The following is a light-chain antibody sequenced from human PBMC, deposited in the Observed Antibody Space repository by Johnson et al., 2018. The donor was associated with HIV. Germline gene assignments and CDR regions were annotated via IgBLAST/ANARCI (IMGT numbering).Light chain of an antibody. CDR1: SSNIGNNY. J-gene: IGLJ1*01. Sequence: HSVLTQPPSVSAAPGQKVTISCSGSSSNIGNNYVSWYQQFPGTAPKLLIYENNKRPSGIPDRFSGSKSGTSATLGITGLQTGDEVDYYCGTWDSSLSAHYVFGTGTKIAVL. V-gene: IGLV1-51*02. CDR3: GTWDSSLSAHYV. CDR2: ENN.